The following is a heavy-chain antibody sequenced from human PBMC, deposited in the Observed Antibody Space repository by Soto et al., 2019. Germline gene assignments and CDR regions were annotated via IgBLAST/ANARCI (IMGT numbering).Heavy chain of an antibody. CDR3: ARDLLGYCSGGSCSEDY. J-gene: IGHJ4*02. Sequence: EVQLVESGGGLVKPGGSLRLSCAASGFTFSSYSMNWVRQAPGKGLEWVSSISSSSSYIYYADSVKGRFTISRDNAKNSLYLQMNSLRAEDTAVYYCARDLLGYCSGGSCSEDYWGQGTLVTVSS. V-gene: IGHV3-21*01. D-gene: IGHD2-15*01. CDR2: ISSSSSYI. CDR1: GFTFSSYS.